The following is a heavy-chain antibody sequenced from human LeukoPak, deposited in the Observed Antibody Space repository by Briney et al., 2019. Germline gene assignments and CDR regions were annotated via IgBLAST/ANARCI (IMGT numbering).Heavy chain of an antibody. V-gene: IGHV4-34*01. J-gene: IGHJ3*02. D-gene: IGHD3-16*01. CDR3: ARGLRHLGYWGAFDI. Sequence: SETLSLTCAVYGGSFSGYYWSWIRQPPGKGLEWIGEINHSGSTNYNPSLKSRVTISVDTSKNQFSLKLSSVTAADTAVYYCARGLRHLGYWGAFDIWGQGTMVTVSS. CDR2: INHSGST. CDR1: GGSFSGYY.